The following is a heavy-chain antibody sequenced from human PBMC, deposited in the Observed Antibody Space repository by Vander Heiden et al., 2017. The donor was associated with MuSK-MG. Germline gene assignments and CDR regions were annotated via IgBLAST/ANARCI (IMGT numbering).Heavy chain of an antibody. CDR3: ATEGGFWQGDNWIDP. J-gene: IGHJ5*02. CDR2: IKKRTDGGTT. Sequence: EVQLVESGGGLVKPGGSLRLSCAASGFTFSNAWMTWVRQAPGKGLEWVGLIKKRTDGGTTDYVVPGNGRFTISRDDSKNTLSLQMETPKNEDTAVYYCATEGGFWQGDNWIDPWGQGALGQVSS. V-gene: IGHV3-15*01. D-gene: IGHD3-3*01. CDR1: GFTFSNAW.